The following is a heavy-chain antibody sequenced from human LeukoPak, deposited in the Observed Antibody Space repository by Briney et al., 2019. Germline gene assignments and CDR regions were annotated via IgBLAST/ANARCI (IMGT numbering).Heavy chain of an antibody. V-gene: IGHV4-31*03. D-gene: IGHD1-26*01. Sequence: PSETLSLTCTVSGGSISSGGYYWSWIRQHPGKGLEWIGYIYYSGSTYYNPSLKNRVTISVDTSKNQFSLKLSSVTAADTAVYYCARGGLDSGYSDYWGQGTLVTVSS. CDR2: IYYSGST. CDR1: GGSISSGGYY. CDR3: ARGGLDSGYSDY. J-gene: IGHJ4*02.